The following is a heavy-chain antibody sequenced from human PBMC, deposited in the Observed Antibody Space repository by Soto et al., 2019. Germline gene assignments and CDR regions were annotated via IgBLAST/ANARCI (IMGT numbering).Heavy chain of an antibody. D-gene: IGHD4-17*01. V-gene: IGHV4-30-4*01. Sequence: SETLSLTCTVSGGSISRGDYYWSWIRQPPGKGLEWIGYIYYSGSTYYNPSLKSRVTISVDTSKNQFSLKLSSVTAADTAVYYCARGVPVEEDGDSFYYYYYGMDVWGQGTTVTVSS. CDR2: IYYSGST. J-gene: IGHJ6*02. CDR3: ARGVPVEEDGDSFYYYYYGMDV. CDR1: GGSISRGDYY.